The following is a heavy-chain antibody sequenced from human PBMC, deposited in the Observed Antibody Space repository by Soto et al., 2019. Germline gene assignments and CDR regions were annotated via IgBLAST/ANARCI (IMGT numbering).Heavy chain of an antibody. V-gene: IGHV4-39*01. Sequence: SETLSLTCSVSGFSITARNYYWAWVRQSPGKGLEWIQSVYHSGSTYYNYNPSLKSRVSTSVDTSKNQFSLTVTSVTAADTAVYLCESHHMTQRPSAEVPRWCDPWGPGILVNVS. J-gene: IGHJ5*02. CDR3: ESHHMTQRPSAEVPRWCDP. CDR2: VYHSGST. CDR1: GFSITARNYY.